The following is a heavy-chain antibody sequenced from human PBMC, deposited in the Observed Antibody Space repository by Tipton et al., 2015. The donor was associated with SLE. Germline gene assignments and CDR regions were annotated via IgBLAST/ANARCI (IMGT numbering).Heavy chain of an antibody. CDR1: GYTFTSYY. V-gene: IGHV1-46*01. CDR3: ARDIAAAGTGDDAFDI. CDR2: INPSGGST. J-gene: IGHJ3*02. Sequence: QVQLVQSGAEVKKPGASVKGSCKASGYTFTSYYMHWVRQAPGQGLEWMGIINPSGGSTSYAQKFQGRVTMTRDTSTSTVYMELSSLRSEDTAVYYCARDIAAAGTGDDAFDIWGQGTMVTVSS. D-gene: IGHD6-13*01.